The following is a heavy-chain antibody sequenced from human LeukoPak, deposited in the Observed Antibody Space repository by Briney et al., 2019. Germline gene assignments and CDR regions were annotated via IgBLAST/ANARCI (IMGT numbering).Heavy chain of an antibody. Sequence: PGGSLRLSCAASGFTFSSYAMSWVRQAPGKGLEWVSAISGSGGSTYYADSVKGRFTISRDNSKNTLYLQMNSLRAEDTAVYYCAKGSRPLYDYVWGSPIDPWGQGTLVTVSS. D-gene: IGHD3-16*01. CDR2: ISGSGGST. CDR3: AKGSRPLYDYVWGSPIDP. J-gene: IGHJ5*02. CDR1: GFTFSSYA. V-gene: IGHV3-23*01.